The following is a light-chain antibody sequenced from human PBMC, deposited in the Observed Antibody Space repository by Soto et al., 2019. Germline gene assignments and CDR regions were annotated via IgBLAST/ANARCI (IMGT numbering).Light chain of an antibody. Sequence: IQMTQSPASLSASVGDRVTITCRTSQSISDFLNWYQQKPGKAPKLLIYAASRLQSGVPSRFSGSGSGTDFTLTISSLQPEDFATYYCLQDYNYPRTFGQRTKVDIK. J-gene: IGKJ1*01. CDR3: LQDYNYPRT. CDR2: AAS. V-gene: IGKV1-6*01. CDR1: QSISDF.